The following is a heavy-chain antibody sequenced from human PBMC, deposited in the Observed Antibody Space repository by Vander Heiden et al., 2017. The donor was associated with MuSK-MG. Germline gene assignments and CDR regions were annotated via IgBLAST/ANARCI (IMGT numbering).Heavy chain of an antibody. V-gene: IGHV3-9*01. CDR2: ISWNRGSI. J-gene: IGHJ4*02. Sequence: EVQLVESGGGLVQPGRSLRLSCAASGFTVDDYSMHWVLQGPGKGMEWVSGISWNRGSIGYADSAKGRFTSSRDNAKNTLYLQMNSLRAEDTALYDCAKDIGGSYYSPFDYWGQGTMVTVSS. D-gene: IGHD1-26*01. CDR1: GFTVDDYS. CDR3: AKDIGGSYYSPFDY.